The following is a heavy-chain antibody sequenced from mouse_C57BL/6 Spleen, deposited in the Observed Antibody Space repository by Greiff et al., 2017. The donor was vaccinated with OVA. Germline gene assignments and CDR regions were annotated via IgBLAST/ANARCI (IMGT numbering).Heavy chain of an antibody. CDR2: IDPEDGET. CDR1: GFNIKDYY. J-gene: IGHJ3*01. V-gene: IGHV14-2*01. D-gene: IGHD2-2*01. Sequence: EVKLQESGAELVKPGASVKLSCTASGFNIKDYYMHWVKQRTEQGLEWIGRIDPEDGETKYAPKFQGKATITADTSSNTTYLQLSSLTSEDTAVYYCSPIYYGYDWLADWGQGTLVTVSA. CDR3: SPIYYGYDWLAD.